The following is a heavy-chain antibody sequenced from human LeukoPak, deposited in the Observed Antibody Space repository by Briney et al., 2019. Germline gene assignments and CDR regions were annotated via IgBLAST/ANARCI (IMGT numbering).Heavy chain of an antibody. CDR2: ISNSGAGT. V-gene: IGHV3-23*01. D-gene: IGHD5-18*01. CDR1: GFTFSSHA. CDR3: ANHRGYSYKYDMDV. Sequence: GGSLRLSCAASGFTFSSHAMGWVRQAPGKGLEWVSVISNSGAGTYYADSVKGRFTISRDNSKNTLWLQMNSLRAEDTAVYYCANHRGYSYKYDMDVWGQGTTVTVSS. J-gene: IGHJ6*02.